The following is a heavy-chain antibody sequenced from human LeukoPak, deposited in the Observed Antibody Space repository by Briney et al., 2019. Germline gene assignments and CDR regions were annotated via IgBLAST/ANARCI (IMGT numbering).Heavy chain of an antibody. CDR3: AKDRGVVVVAATHFDY. V-gene: IGHV3-23*01. D-gene: IGHD2-15*01. J-gene: IGHJ4*02. CDR1: GFTLSSYA. CDR2: ISGSGGST. Sequence: GGSLRHSCAASGFTLSSYAMSWVRQAPGKGLEWVSAISGSGGSTYYADSVKGRFTISRDNSKNTLYLQMNSLRAEDTAVYYCAKDRGVVVVAATHFDYWGQGTLVTVSS.